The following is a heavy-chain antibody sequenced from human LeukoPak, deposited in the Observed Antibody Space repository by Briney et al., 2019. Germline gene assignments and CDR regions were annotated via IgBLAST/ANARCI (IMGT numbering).Heavy chain of an antibody. CDR3: ARAYCSGGSCYYGMDV. CDR2: ISWNSGSI. Sequence: PGGSLRLSCAASGFTFDDYAMHWVRQAPGKGLEWGSGISWNSGSIGYADSVKGRFTISRDNAKNSLYLQMNSLRAEDTAVYYCARAYCSGGSCYYGMDVWGQGTTVTVSS. CDR1: GFTFDDYA. J-gene: IGHJ6*02. V-gene: IGHV3-9*01. D-gene: IGHD2-15*01.